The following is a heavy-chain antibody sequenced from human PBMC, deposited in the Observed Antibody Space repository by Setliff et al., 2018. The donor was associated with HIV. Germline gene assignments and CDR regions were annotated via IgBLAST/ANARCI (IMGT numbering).Heavy chain of an antibody. J-gene: IGHJ4*02. Sequence: ASVKVSCKASGYTFNNYGISWVRQAPGQGLEWMGWINTHSGNTKYAQKFQGRVTMTTHTSTNTAYMELRSLRSDDTAVYYCGRSETRDSRGLYYWGQGTLVTVSS. D-gene: IGHD3-22*01. CDR3: GRSETRDSRGLYY. V-gene: IGHV1-18*01. CDR1: GYTFNNYG. CDR2: INTHSGNT.